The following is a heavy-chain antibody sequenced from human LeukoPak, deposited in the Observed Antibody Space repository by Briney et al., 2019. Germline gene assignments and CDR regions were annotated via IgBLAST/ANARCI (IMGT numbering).Heavy chain of an antibody. CDR3: GRGSSTSAYFDY. V-gene: IGHV1-46*01. Sequence: GASVKVSCKASGYTFTSYYIHWVRQAPGQGLEWMGIINPSDGSTSYTQKFQGRVTMTRDTSTSTVYMELSSLRSEDTAVYHCGRGSSTSAYFDYWGQGTLVTVSS. D-gene: IGHD2-2*01. CDR2: INPSDGST. CDR1: GYTFTSYY. J-gene: IGHJ4*02.